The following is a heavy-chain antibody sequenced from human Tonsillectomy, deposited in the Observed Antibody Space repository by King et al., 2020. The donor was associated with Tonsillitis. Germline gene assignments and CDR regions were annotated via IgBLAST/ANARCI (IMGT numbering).Heavy chain of an antibody. V-gene: IGHV3-13*01. J-gene: IGHJ6*02. Sequence: VQLVESGGGLVQPGGSLRLSCAASGFSFSSSDMHWVRQAPGKGLEWVSVIGAAGDTYYSGSVKGRFTISRENATNSFYLQMNSLRAGDTAVYYCARSIYSSVWYHYAMVVWGQGTTVTVSS. CDR2: IGAAGDT. CDR3: ARSIYSSVWYHYAMVV. D-gene: IGHD6-19*01. CDR1: GFSFSSSD.